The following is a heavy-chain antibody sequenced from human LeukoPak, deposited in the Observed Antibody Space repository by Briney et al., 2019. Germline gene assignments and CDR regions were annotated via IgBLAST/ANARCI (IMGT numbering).Heavy chain of an antibody. CDR3: ARVGYYYGSGSYLFDY. CDR2: ISAYNGNT. J-gene: IGHJ4*02. V-gene: IGHV1-18*01. Sequence: GASVKVSCKASGYTFTSYGISWVRQAPGQGLEWMGWISAYNGNTNYAQKFQGRVTMTRDTSISTAYMELSRLRSDDTAVYYCARVGYYYGSGSYLFDYWGQGTLVTVSS. D-gene: IGHD3-10*01. CDR1: GYTFTSYG.